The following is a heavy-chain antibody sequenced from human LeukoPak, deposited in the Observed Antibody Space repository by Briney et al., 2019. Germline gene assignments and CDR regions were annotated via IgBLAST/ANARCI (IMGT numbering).Heavy chain of an antibody. D-gene: IGHD3-22*01. J-gene: IGHJ4*02. CDR3: ARASSGYYYTFDY. CDR2: INHSGST. CDR1: GGSFSGCY. V-gene: IGHV4-34*01. Sequence: SETLSLTCAVYGGSFSGCYWSWIRQPPGKGLEWIGEINHSGSTNYNPPLKSRVTISIDTSKNQFSLKLSSVTAADTAVYYCARASSGYYYTFDYWGQGTLVTVSS.